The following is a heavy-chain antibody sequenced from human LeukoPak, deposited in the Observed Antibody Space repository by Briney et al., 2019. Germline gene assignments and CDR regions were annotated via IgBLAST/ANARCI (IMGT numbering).Heavy chain of an antibody. CDR2: IVVGSGNT. V-gene: IGHV1-58*02. CDR3: AADEWEEDSVGAPAH. Sequence: GASVKVSCKASGFTFTSSAMQWVRQARGQRLEWIGWIVVGSGNTNYAQKFQERVTITRDMSTSTAYMELSSLRSEDTAVYYCAADEWEEDSVGAPAHWGQGTLVTVSS. J-gene: IGHJ4*02. D-gene: IGHD2-2*01. CDR1: GFTFTSSA.